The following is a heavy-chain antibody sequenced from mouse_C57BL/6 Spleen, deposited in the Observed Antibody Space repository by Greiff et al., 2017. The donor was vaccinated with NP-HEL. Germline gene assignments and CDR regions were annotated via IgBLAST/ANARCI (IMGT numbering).Heavy chain of an antibody. CDR3: ARSKADSSGPYYFDY. CDR2: IYPGSGNT. J-gene: IGHJ2*01. Sequence: QVQLKESGAELVRPGASVKLSCKASGYTFTDYYINWVKQRPGQGLEWIARIYPGSGNTYYNEKFKGKATLTAEKSSSTAYMQLSSLTSEDSAVYFCARSKADSSGPYYFDYWGQGTTLTVSS. CDR1: GYTFTDYY. V-gene: IGHV1-76*01. D-gene: IGHD3-2*02.